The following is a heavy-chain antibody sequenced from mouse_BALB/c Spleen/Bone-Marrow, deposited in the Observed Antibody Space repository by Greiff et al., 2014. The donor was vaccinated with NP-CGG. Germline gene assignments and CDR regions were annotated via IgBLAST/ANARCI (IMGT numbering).Heavy chain of an antibody. J-gene: IGHJ1*01. V-gene: IGHV2-9*02. CDR3: ARVYLWYFDV. CDR2: IWAGGST. Sequence: QVQLKESGPGLVAPSQSLSITCTVSGFSLTSYGVHWVRQPPGKGLEWLGVIWAGGSTNYNSALMSRLSISKDNSKSQVFLRMNSLQTDDTAMYYCARVYLWYFDVWGAGTTVTVSS. D-gene: IGHD2-3*01. CDR1: GFSLTSYG.